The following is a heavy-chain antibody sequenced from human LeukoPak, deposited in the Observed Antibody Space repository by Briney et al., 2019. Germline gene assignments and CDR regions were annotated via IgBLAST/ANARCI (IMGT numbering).Heavy chain of an antibody. V-gene: IGHV1-46*01. D-gene: IGHD6-13*01. CDR3: ARIIAASATWDY. CDR1: GYTFTTYY. CDR2: INPSGGST. Sequence: ASVKVSCTASGYTFTTYYLHWVRQAPGQGLEWMGLINPSGGSTSYAQKFQGRVTITRDTYTSTVYMELSSLSSEDTAVYYCARIIAASATWDYWGQGTLVTVSS. J-gene: IGHJ4*02.